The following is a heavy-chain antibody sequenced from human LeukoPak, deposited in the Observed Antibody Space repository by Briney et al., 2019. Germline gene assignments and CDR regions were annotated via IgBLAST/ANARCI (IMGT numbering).Heavy chain of an antibody. J-gene: IGHJ4*02. CDR2: IYYSGST. D-gene: IGHD3-22*01. CDR1: GGSISSSSYY. V-gene: IGHV4-39*01. Sequence: PAETLSLTCTVSGGSISSSSYYWGWIRQPPWKGLEWIGSIYYSGSTYYNPSLKSRFTVSVDTSKNPFSLTLTSVTAADTAVYSCARLNPTIPMIVVVIGYLDYWGPGTLVTVSP. CDR3: ARLNPTIPMIVVVIGYLDY.